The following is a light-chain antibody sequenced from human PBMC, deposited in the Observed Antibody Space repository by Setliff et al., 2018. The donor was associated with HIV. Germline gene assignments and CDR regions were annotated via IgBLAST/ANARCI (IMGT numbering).Light chain of an antibody. CDR3: SSYTSSITFV. V-gene: IGLV2-18*02. Sequence: QSALTQPPYVYGDPGQSVTISCTGSPSDIGHYNRVSWYQQPPGAAPKLIMYEVSHRPSGVHDRFSGSKSDSTASLTISGLQPEDDADYSCSSYTSSITFVFGTGTKVTVL. CDR2: EVS. CDR1: PSDIGHYNR. J-gene: IGLJ1*01.